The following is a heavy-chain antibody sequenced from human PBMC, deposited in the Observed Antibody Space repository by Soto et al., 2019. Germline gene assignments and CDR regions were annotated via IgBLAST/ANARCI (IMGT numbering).Heavy chain of an antibody. CDR3: ARHLTGPYYYYYYYYMDV. CDR2: IYYSGST. V-gene: IGHV4-39*01. CDR1: GGSISSSSYY. J-gene: IGHJ6*03. D-gene: IGHD3-9*01. Sequence: PSETLSLTCTVSGGSISSSSYYWGWIRQPPGKGLEWIGSIYYSGSTYYNPSLKSRVTISVDTSKNQFSLKLSSVTAADTAVYYCARHLTGPYYYYYYYYMDVWGKGTTVTVSS.